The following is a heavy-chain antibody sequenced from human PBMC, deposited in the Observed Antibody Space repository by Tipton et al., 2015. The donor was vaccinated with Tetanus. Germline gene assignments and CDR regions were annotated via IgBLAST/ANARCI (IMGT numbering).Heavy chain of an antibody. D-gene: IGHD1-26*01. CDR2: IYYTERT. Sequence: TLSLTCNVSGASINAGGYLWTWVRQHPGKGLEWIGNIYYTERTSYTPSLKSRVSISVDTSKNQFSLSLSSVTAADTAVYYCARGSPREPFYFDYWGQGKLVTVSS. V-gene: IGHV4-31*03. CDR1: GASINAGGYL. CDR3: ARGSPREPFYFDY. J-gene: IGHJ4*02.